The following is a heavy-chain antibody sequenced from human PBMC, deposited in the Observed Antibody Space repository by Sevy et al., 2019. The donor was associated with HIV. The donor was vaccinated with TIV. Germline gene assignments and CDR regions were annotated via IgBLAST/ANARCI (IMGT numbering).Heavy chain of an antibody. CDR3: ARASGGDRLDYYGMDV. CDR1: GFSISSGYY. V-gene: IGHV4-38-2*02. Sequence: SETLSLTCTVSGFSISSGYYWGWIRQSPEKGLEWIGNIYHSGSTYYNPSLKSRVTISVDASKNYFSLRLTSVTAADTAVYYCARASGGDRLDYYGMDVWGQGTTVTVSS. CDR2: IYHSGST. J-gene: IGHJ6*02. D-gene: IGHD2-15*01.